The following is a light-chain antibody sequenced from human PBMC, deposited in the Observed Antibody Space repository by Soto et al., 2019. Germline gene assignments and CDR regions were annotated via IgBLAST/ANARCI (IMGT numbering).Light chain of an antibody. J-gene: IGKJ5*01. V-gene: IGKV3-15*01. CDR1: QSISSSY. CDR2: GAS. CDR3: QQYNYWPPMT. Sequence: IVLTQSPGTLSLSPGKRATLSCRDSQSISSSYLAWYQQKPGQAPRLLIYGASTRATGIPARFSGSGSGTEFTLTISSLQSEDFAVYYCQQYNYWPPMTFGQGTRLEIK.